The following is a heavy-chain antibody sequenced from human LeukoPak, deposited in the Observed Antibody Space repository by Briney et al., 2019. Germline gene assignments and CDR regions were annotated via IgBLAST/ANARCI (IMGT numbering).Heavy chain of an antibody. CDR3: ARDQRNSYGRMGYFDY. V-gene: IGHV4-30-2*01. D-gene: IGHD5-18*01. Sequence: PSETLSLTCAVSGGSISSGGYSWSWIRQPPGKGLEWIGYIYHSGSTYYNPSLKSRVTISVDRSKNQFSLKLSSVTAADTAVYYCARDQRNSYGRMGYFDYWGQGTLVTVSS. J-gene: IGHJ4*02. CDR1: GGSISSGGYS. CDR2: IYHSGST.